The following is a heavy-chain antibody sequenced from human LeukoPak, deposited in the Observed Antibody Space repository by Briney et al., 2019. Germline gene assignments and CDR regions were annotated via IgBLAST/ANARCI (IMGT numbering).Heavy chain of an antibody. CDR3: ARQAGYFDWLDY. V-gene: IGHV4-38-2*01. CDR2: IYHSGST. J-gene: IGHJ4*02. Sequence: SETLSLTCAVSGCSISSGYYWGWIRQPPGKGLEWIGSIYHSGSTYYNPSLKSRVTISVDTSKNQFSLKLSSVTAADTAVYYCARQAGYFDWLDYWGQGTLVTVSS. D-gene: IGHD3-9*01. CDR1: GCSISSGYY.